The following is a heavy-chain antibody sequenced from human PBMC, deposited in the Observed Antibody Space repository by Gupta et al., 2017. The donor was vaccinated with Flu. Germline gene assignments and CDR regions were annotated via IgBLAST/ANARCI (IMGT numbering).Heavy chain of an antibody. CDR2: MSTGGDTI. D-gene: IGHD4-17*01. CDR1: GFTLSSCE. CDR3: TMRPTVIPNV. J-gene: IGHJ6*02. Sequence: EVPVVESGGGLVQPGGSLRLSCAASGFTLSSCEMNWVRQAPGKGLEWVSYMSTGGDTIYYADSVKGRFTSSRDNAENSLYLQMNSLKAEDTAVDYCTMRPTVIPNVWGQGTTVTVSS. V-gene: IGHV3-48*03.